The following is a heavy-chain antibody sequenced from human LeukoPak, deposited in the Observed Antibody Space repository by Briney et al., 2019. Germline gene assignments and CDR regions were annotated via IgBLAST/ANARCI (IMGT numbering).Heavy chain of an antibody. D-gene: IGHD3-22*01. CDR3: AKTPDSSGYQGWFDP. V-gene: IGHV3-30*18. J-gene: IGHJ5*02. CDR2: ISYDGSNK. CDR1: GFTFSSYG. Sequence: QPGRPLRLSCAASGFTFSSYGMHWVRQAPGKGLEWVAVISYDGSNKYYADSVKGRFTISRDNSKNTLYLQMNSLRAEDTAVYYCAKTPDSSGYQGWFDPWGQGTLVTVSS.